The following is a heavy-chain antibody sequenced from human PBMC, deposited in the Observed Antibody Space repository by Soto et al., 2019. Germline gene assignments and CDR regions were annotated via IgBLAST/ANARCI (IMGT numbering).Heavy chain of an antibody. CDR1: GAAIISTHYH. D-gene: IGHD2-2*01. J-gene: IGHJ4*02. CDR2: IFYSGAT. V-gene: IGHV4-39*01. CDR3: GGLDYAGTCHQPYHFTH. Sequence: PWETLSLTCNVSGAAIISTHYHWGWVRQPPGKGLEWIGIIFYSGATFYYPSLESRLSMSVDTSRNLFSLMLASSTAADTAVYFCGGLDYAGTCHQPYHFTHWGQGALVTVSS.